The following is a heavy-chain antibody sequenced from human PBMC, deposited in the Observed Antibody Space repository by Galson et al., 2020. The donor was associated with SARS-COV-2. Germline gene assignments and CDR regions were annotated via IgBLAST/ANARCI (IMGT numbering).Heavy chain of an antibody. V-gene: IGHV3-9*01. CDR1: GFTFDDYA. Sequence: GGSLRLSCAASGFTFDDYAMHWVRQAPGKGLEWVSGISWNSGSIGYADSVKGRFTISRDNAKNSLYLQMNSLRAEDTALYYCAKVPVPDYWGQGTLVTVSS. CDR2: ISWNSGSI. J-gene: IGHJ4*02. CDR3: AKVPVPDY.